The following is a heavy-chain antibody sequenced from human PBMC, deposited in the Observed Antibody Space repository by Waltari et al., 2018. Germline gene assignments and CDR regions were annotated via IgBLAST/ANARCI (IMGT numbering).Heavy chain of an antibody. Sequence: QVQLVESGGGLVNPGGSLRLSCAASGFSFSDYYMTWIRQAPGKGVEWISYISSRAMSIYHADSGKGRVTISRDNAKNSLFLQMKSLRAEDTAVYYCARAREQNYDFWNGYSFYFDHWGQGALVTVSS. CDR1: GFSFSDYY. J-gene: IGHJ4*02. CDR2: ISSRAMSI. D-gene: IGHD3-3*01. V-gene: IGHV3-11*01. CDR3: ARAREQNYDFWNGYSFYFDH.